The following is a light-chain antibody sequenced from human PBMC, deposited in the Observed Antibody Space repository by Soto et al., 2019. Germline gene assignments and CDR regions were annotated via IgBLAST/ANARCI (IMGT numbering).Light chain of an antibody. V-gene: IGKV3-20*01. CDR1: QSVSSSY. J-gene: IGKJ2*01. CDR3: QQYGSSPYT. CDR2: GAS. Sequence: EIVLTQSPGTLSLSPGERATLSCRASQSVSSSYLAWNQQKPGQAPRLLIYGASSRATGIPARFSGSGSGTDFTLTISRLEPEDFAVYYWQQYGSSPYTFGQGTKLEIK.